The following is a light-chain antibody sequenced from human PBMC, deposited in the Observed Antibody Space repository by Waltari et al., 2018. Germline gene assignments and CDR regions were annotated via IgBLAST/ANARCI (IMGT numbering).Light chain of an antibody. CDR2: NG. V-gene: IGLV2-14*03. J-gene: IGLJ2*01. Sequence: QSALTQPASVSGSPGQSITISCAGSSSDLGASPYVSWYQQHPDNSPTLILHNGDRPSGVSNLFAGSKSGNTASLTISGLQAEDEGDYYCSSFTTSHTLVFGGGTKLTVL. CDR1: SSDLGASPY. CDR3: SSFTTSHTLV.